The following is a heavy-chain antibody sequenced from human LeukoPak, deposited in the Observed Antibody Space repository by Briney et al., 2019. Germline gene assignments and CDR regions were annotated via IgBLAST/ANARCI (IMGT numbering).Heavy chain of an antibody. CDR1: GFTFRSYA. J-gene: IGHJ4*02. V-gene: IGHV3-23*01. CDR2: ISGSGGST. CDR3: AKVWKVAATPDY. Sequence: GGSLRLSCAASGFTFRSYAMSWVRQAPGKGLEWVSAISGSGGSTYYADSVKGRFTISRDKSKNTLYLQMNSLRAEDTAVYYCAKVWKVAATPDYWGQGTLVTVSS. D-gene: IGHD3-3*01.